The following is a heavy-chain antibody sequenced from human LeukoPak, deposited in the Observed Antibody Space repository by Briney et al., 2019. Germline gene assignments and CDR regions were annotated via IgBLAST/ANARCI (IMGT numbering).Heavy chain of an antibody. CDR2: IYYSGST. D-gene: IGHD5-18*01. Sequence: SSETLSLTCAVSGGSISSSYWSWIRQPPGKGLEWIGYIYYSGSTIYNPSLKSRGTISVDTSKNHFSLKLSSVTAADTAVYYCARGGYSYYYFDYWGQGTLVTVSS. J-gene: IGHJ4*02. CDR3: ARGGYSYYYFDY. CDR1: GGSISSSY. V-gene: IGHV4-59*01.